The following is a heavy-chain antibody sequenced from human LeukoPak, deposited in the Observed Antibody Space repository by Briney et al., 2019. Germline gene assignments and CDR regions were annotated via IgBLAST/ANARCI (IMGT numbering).Heavy chain of an antibody. CDR2: ISSSSYYV. Sequence: PGGSLRLSCAASGFTFSSYSMSWVRQAPGKGLEWVSSISSSSYYVSYADSVKGRFTISRDNAKKSLYLQMNSLRAEDTAVYYCARDQNHYGDLDFDCWGQGTLVTVSS. D-gene: IGHD4-17*01. J-gene: IGHJ4*02. CDR1: GFTFSSYS. V-gene: IGHV3-21*01. CDR3: ARDQNHYGDLDFDC.